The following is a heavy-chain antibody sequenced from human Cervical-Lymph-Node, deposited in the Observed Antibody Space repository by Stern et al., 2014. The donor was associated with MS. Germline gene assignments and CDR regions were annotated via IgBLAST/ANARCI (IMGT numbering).Heavy chain of an antibody. V-gene: IGHV3-72*01. CDR3: ARSLGYCTSLSCFGLYFDY. CDR1: GFTFTDVY. J-gene: IGHJ4*02. Sequence: EVQLVESGGGLVQPGGSLRLSCAASGFTFTDVYMDWVRQAPGRGLEWVGRTRNRSNSYTTDYAASVIGIFTISRDDSKNSMYLHMNSLKTEDTAMYYCARSLGYCTSLSCFGLYFDYWGQGTLVTVSS. CDR2: TRNRSNSYTT. D-gene: IGHD2-8*01.